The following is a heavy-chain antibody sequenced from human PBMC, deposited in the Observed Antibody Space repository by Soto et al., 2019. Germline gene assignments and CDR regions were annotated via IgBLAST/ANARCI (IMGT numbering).Heavy chain of an antibody. V-gene: IGHV5-10-1*01. CDR3: AVITVGDFDY. Sequence: PGESLKISCKGSGYSFTSYWITWVRQMPGKGLEWMGRIDPSDSYTDYSPSFQGHVTISADKSITTAYLQWSSLKASDTARYYCAVITVGDFDYWGQGTLVTVSS. J-gene: IGHJ4*02. D-gene: IGHD1-26*01. CDR1: GYSFTSYW. CDR2: IDPSDSYT.